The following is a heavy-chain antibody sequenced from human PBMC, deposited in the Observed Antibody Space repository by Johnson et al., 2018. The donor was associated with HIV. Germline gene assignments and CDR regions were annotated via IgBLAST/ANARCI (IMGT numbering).Heavy chain of an antibody. J-gene: IGHJ3*02. Sequence: QVQLVESGGDVVQPGRSLRLSCAASGFTFRSYAMHWVRQAPGKGLEWVAAIGYDGSNKYYADSVKGRFTISRDNSNNTLYLQMNSLRAEDTAVYYCARHKAVADAFDIWGQGTMVTVSS. D-gene: IGHD6-19*01. CDR3: ARHKAVADAFDI. CDR1: GFTFRSYA. CDR2: IGYDGSNK. V-gene: IGHV3-30*14.